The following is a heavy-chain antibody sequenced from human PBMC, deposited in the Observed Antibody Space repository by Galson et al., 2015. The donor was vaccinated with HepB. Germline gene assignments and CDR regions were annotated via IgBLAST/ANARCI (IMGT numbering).Heavy chain of an antibody. CDR2: IKTKGSNYAT. CDR3: TRLGDFSGYSSS. Sequence: LRLSCAGSGFTFSGSAMHWVRQASGKGLEWVGRIKTKGSNYATAYTASVKGRFTISRDDSKNTAYLQMNSLRTEDTAVYYCTRLGDFSGYSSSWGQGTLVTVSS. J-gene: IGHJ4*02. V-gene: IGHV3-73*01. D-gene: IGHD6-13*01. CDR1: GFTFSGSA.